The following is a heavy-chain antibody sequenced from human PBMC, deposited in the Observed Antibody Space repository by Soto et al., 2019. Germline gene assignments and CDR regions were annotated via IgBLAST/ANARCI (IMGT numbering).Heavy chain of an antibody. D-gene: IGHD5-12*01. CDR2: ISSSSSII. J-gene: IGHJ4*02. Sequence: EVQLVESGGGLVKPGGSLRLSCAASGFIFGSYSMNWVRQAPGKGLQWMSSISSSSSIIYYADSVKGRFTISRDNAKNLLSLQMNSLRAEDTAIYYCARVQRATANSFDYWGQGTLVTVSS. CDR3: ARVQRATANSFDY. V-gene: IGHV3-21*06. CDR1: GFIFGSYS.